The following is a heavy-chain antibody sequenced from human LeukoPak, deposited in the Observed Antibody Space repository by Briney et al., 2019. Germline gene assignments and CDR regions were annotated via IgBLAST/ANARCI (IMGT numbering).Heavy chain of an antibody. CDR2: INPNRGGI. V-gene: IGHV1-2*02. D-gene: IGHD3-3*01. J-gene: IGHJ5*02. CDR3: AKLVTIFGVAKHWVDP. CDR1: GYTFTGYY. Sequence: ASVKVSCQASGYTFTGYYMHWVRQAPGQGIEWMGWINPNRGGINYAQKFQGRVTMTRATSSSTAYLELSRLRSDDTAVYYCAKLVTIFGVAKHWVDPCGQGTLVTVSS.